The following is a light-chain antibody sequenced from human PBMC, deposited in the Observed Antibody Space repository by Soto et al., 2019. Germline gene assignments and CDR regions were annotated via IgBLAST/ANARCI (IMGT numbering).Light chain of an antibody. Sequence: DIQMTQSPSSLSASVGDRVTISCRASQSISNYLNWYQQKPGTAPKLLIYAGSSLQSGVPSRFSGSGSGTDFTLTISSLQIEDFATYFCQQSDSTPQTFGQGTKVEIK. J-gene: IGKJ1*01. V-gene: IGKV1-39*01. CDR3: QQSDSTPQT. CDR2: AGS. CDR1: QSISNY.